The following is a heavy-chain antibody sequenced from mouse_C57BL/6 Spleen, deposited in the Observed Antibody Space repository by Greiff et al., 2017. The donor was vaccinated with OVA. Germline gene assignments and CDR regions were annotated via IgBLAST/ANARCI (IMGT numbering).Heavy chain of an antibody. D-gene: IGHD1-1*01. CDR1: GFSLTSYG. CDR2: IWSGGST. V-gene: IGHV2-2*01. Sequence: VMLVESGPGLVQPSQSLSITCTVSGFSLTSYGVHWVRQSPGKGLEWLGVIWSGGSTDYNAAFISRLSISKDNSKSQVFFKMNSLQADDTAIYYCARRGITTVPSYAMDYWGQGTSVTVSS. CDR3: ARRGITTVPSYAMDY. J-gene: IGHJ4*01.